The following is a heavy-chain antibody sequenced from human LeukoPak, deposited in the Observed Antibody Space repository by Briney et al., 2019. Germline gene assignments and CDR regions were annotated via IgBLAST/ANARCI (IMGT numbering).Heavy chain of an antibody. CDR2: MNIDGSEK. D-gene: IGHD1-26*01. V-gene: IGHV3-7*01. CDR3: ARDPVEWELLLDY. CDR1: GFTFSNYW. J-gene: IGHJ4*02. Sequence: GGSLRLSCAASGFTFSNYWMGWVRQAPGKRLEWVANMNIDGSEKYYADSAKGRFSISRDNAGNSVYLQMASLRVEDTAVYYCARDPVEWELLLDYWGQGTLVTVSS.